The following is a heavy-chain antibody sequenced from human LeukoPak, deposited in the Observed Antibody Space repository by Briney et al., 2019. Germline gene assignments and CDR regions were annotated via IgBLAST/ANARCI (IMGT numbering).Heavy chain of an antibody. V-gene: IGHV1-2*02. Sequence: ASVKVSCKASGYTFTGYYMHWVRQAPGQGLEWMGWINPNSGGTNYAQKFQGRVTMTRDTSTSTVYMELSSLRSEDTAVYYCAVRTQGYYYYGMDVWGQGTTVTVSS. CDR3: AVRTQGYYYYGMDV. D-gene: IGHD2-2*01. J-gene: IGHJ6*02. CDR1: GYTFTGYY. CDR2: INPNSGGT.